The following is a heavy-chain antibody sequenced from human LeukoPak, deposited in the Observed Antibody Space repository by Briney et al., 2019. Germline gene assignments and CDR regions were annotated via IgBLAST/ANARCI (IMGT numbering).Heavy chain of an antibody. V-gene: IGHV3-49*03. J-gene: IGHJ6*02. CDR1: GFTFGDYA. D-gene: IGHD6-19*01. CDR2: IRSKAYGGTT. CDR3: TRVLVAGNRRYYYYYGMDV. Sequence: GGSLRLSCTASGFTFGDYAMSWFRQAPGKGLEWVGFIRSKAYGGTTEYAASVKGRFTISRDDSKSIAYLQMNSLKTEDTAVYYCTRVLVAGNRRYYYYYGMDVWGQGTTATVSS.